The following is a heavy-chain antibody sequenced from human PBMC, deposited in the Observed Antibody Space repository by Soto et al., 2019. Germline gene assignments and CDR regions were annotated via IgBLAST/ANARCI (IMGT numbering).Heavy chain of an antibody. CDR2: IYPGDSDT. Sequence: PVESLKISCQGSGNSFTSYWNGCVQQMPGKGVEWMGIIYPGDSDTRYSPSFQGQVTISADKSISTAYLQWSSLKASDTAMYYCASAAPYYYGMDVWGQGTTVTVSS. J-gene: IGHJ6*02. CDR1: GNSFTSYW. CDR3: ASAAPYYYGMDV. D-gene: IGHD2-15*01. V-gene: IGHV5-51*07.